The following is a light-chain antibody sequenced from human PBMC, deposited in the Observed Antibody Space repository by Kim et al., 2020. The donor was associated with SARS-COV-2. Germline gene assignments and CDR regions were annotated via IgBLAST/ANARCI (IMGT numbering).Light chain of an antibody. Sequence: ASVGDRVTITRRASQDISNYVVWYQQKPGKVPKVLIYAASALHSGVPSRFSGGGFGTDFTLTISSLQPEDVATYYCQKYNAAPWTFGQGTKVEIK. J-gene: IGKJ1*01. CDR3: QKYNAAPWT. CDR1: QDISNY. CDR2: AAS. V-gene: IGKV1-27*01.